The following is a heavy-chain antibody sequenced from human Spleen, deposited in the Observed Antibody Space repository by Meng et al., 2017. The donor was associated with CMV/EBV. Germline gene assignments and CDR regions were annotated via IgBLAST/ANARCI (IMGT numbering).Heavy chain of an antibody. D-gene: IGHD3-3*01. CDR1: FINYY. J-gene: IGHJ4*02. Sequence: FINYYIHWVRQAPGQGLEWMGIINPGEDAASYAQTLQDRVTLTRDMSTNTVYMQLSSLKSEDTAVYYCARGYYDVRSGYYLGSFPIDYWGQGTLVTVSS. CDR2: INPGEDAA. V-gene: IGHV1-46*01. CDR3: ARGYYDVRSGYYLGSFPIDY.